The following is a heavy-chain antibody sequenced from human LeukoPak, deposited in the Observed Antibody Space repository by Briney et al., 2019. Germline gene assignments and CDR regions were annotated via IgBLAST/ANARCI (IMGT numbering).Heavy chain of an antibody. Sequence: GGSLRLSCAASGFTFSSYGMHWVRQAPGKGLEWVAFIRYDGSNKYYADSVKGRFTISRDNSKNTLYLQMNSLRAEDTAVYYCAKEFIIVVVPAAMRGPGGYWGQGTLVTVSS. CDR1: GFTFSSYG. V-gene: IGHV3-30*02. CDR2: IRYDGSNK. D-gene: IGHD2-2*01. CDR3: AKEFIIVVVPAAMRGPGGY. J-gene: IGHJ4*02.